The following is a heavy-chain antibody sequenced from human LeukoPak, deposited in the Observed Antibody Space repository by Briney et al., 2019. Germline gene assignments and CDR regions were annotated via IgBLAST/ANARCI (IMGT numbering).Heavy chain of an antibody. V-gene: IGHV3-23*01. CDR2: ISASGSRT. CDR1: GFTFSTFA. D-gene: IGHD3-16*01. J-gene: IGHJ4*02. CDR3: ARDRLGGSFDY. Sequence: GGSLRLSCAPSGFTFSTFAMNWVRQAPGKGLEWVSGISASGSRTFYADSVKGRFTISRDNSKNTLSLQMNSLRAGDTAVYYCARDRLGGSFDYWGQGTLVTVSS.